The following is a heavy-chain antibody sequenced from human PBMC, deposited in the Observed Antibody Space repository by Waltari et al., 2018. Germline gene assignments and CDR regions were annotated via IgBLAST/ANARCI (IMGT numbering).Heavy chain of an antibody. D-gene: IGHD3-10*01. Sequence: EVQLVESGGNLVEPGGSLSLSSAASGFPFDTHAIRWVRHAPGKGLEYVSAISSNGGNTYYANSVKGRFTISRDNSKNTLYLQMGSLRAEDMAVYYCARGQSSGAPDYWGQGTLVTVSS. CDR2: ISSNGGNT. CDR1: GFPFDTHA. V-gene: IGHV3-64*01. J-gene: IGHJ4*02. CDR3: ARGQSSGAPDY.